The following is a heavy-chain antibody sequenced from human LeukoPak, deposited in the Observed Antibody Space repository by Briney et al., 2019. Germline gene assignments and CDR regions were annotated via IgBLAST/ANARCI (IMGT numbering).Heavy chain of an antibody. Sequence: SETLSLTCAVYGGSFSGYYWSWIRQPPGKGLECIGEINHSGSTNYNPSLKSRVTISVDTSKNQFSLKLSSVTAADTAVYYCASRTFEVEWLWGQGTLVTVSS. V-gene: IGHV4-34*01. CDR2: INHSGST. CDR3: ASRTFEVEWL. J-gene: IGHJ4*02. D-gene: IGHD3-3*01. CDR1: GGSFSGYY.